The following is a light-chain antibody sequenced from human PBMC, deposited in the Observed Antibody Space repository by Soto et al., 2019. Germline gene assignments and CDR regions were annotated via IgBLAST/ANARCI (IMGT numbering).Light chain of an antibody. CDR1: QDINKN. CDR3: QQYESLPLT. V-gene: IGKV1-33*01. CDR2: DAS. J-gene: IGKJ5*01. Sequence: IQLTQSPSSMSAPVGDSVTIICKASQDINKNLIWYQQKPGKAPKLLIYDASDLETGVPSRFSGSGSGTGFTFTISSLQPEDFATYYCQQYESLPLTFGQGTRWRL.